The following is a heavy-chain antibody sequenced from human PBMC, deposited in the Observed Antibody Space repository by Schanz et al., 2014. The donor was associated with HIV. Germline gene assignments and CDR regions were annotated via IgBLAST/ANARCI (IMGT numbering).Heavy chain of an antibody. Sequence: QVQLVLSGAEVKRPGASVKVSCKASGYTFTSYGITWVRQAPGQGLEWMGWISTYNGNTIYAQKFQGRVTMTTDTSTSTAYMELSSLRSEDTAVYYCARGAAEMATMTPWRYWGQGTLVTVSS. J-gene: IGHJ4*02. CDR2: ISTYNGNT. CDR3: ARGAAEMATMTPWRY. CDR1: GYTFTSYG. D-gene: IGHD5-12*01. V-gene: IGHV1-18*01.